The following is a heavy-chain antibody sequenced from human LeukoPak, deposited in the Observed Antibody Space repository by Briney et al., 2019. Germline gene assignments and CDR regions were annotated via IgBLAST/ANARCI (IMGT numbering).Heavy chain of an antibody. Sequence: GGSLRLSCAASGFTFNIAWMTWVRQAPGKGLEWVGRIKSETDGGTTDYAAPVKSRFTISRDDSKTTLYLQMNSLESEDSAMYYCVTSSSGHDFLFDYWGQGTLVSVSS. CDR1: GFTFNIAW. D-gene: IGHD3-3*01. V-gene: IGHV3-15*01. CDR3: VTSSSGHDFLFDY. CDR2: IKSETDGGTT. J-gene: IGHJ4*02.